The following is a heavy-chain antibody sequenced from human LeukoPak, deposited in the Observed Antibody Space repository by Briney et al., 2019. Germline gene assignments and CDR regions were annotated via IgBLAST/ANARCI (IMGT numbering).Heavy chain of an antibody. J-gene: IGHJ4*02. D-gene: IGHD4-23*01. CDR3: ARGRPHGNDY. CDR1: GFIFNNYA. V-gene: IGHV3-9*01. Sequence: GRSLRLSCAGSGFIFNNYAMHWVRQPPGKGLEWVSGISWNSGSIDYADSVKGRFTISRDNAKNSLYLQMNSLRVEDTAFYYCARGRPHGNDYWGQGTLVTVSS. CDR2: ISWNSGSI.